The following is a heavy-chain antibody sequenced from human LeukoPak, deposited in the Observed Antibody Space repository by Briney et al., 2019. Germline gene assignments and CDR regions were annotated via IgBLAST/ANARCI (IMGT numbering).Heavy chain of an antibody. CDR2: IGVAGDT. V-gene: IGHV3-13*04. CDR1: GFTFSRYD. J-gene: IGHJ2*01. D-gene: IGHD3-22*01. Sequence: GGSLRLSCAASGFTFSRYDMHWVRQATGKGLEWVSAIGVAGDTYYPGSVKGRFTISRENAKNSLYLQMNSLRAGDTAVYYCAREPDDYDSGAGYFDLWGRGTLVTVSS. CDR3: AREPDDYDSGAGYFDL.